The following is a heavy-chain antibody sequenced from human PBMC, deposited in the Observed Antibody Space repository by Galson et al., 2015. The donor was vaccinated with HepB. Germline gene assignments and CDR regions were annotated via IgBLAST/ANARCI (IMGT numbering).Heavy chain of an antibody. V-gene: IGHV3-23*01. CDR2: ISGSGGST. CDR1: GFTFSSYA. Sequence: SLRLSCAASGFTFSSYAMSWVRQAPGKGLEWVSAISGSGGSTYYADSVKGRFTISRDNSKNTLYLQMNSLRAEDTAVYYCATSKTPSGGTQFISFDYWGQGTLVTVSS. D-gene: IGHD2-15*01. CDR3: ATSKTPSGGTQFISFDY. J-gene: IGHJ4*02.